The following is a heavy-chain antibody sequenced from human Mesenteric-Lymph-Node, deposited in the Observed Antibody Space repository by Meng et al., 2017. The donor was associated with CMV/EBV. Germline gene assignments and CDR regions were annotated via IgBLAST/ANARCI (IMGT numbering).Heavy chain of an antibody. CDR2: IFETGST. J-gene: IGHJ4*02. Sequence: CTVSGGSISSGNWWSWVRQPPGKGLEWIGEIFETGSTNYNPSLKSRVTISVDKSKNQFSLKVGSVAAADTAVYYCARHMVNPGFDSWGQGTLVTVSS. CDR3: ARHMVNPGFDS. D-gene: IGHD4/OR15-4a*01. V-gene: IGHV4-4*02. CDR1: GGSISSGNW.